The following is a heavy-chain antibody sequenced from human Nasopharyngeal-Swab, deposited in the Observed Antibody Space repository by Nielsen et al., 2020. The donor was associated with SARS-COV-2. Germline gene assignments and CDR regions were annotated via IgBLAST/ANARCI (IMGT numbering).Heavy chain of an antibody. Sequence: GESLKISCAASGFTFSSYWMHWVRQAPGKGLVWVSRINSDGSSTSYEDSVKGRFTISRDNAKNTLYLQMNSLRAEDTAVYYCARGRYYDYVWGSYGLDYWGQGTLVTVSS. V-gene: IGHV3-74*01. CDR1: GFTFSSYW. D-gene: IGHD3-16*01. CDR3: ARGRYYDYVWGSYGLDY. CDR2: INSDGSST. J-gene: IGHJ4*02.